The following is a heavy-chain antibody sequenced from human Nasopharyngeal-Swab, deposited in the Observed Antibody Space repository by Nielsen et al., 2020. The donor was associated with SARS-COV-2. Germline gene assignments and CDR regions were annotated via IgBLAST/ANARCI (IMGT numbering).Heavy chain of an antibody. D-gene: IGHD3-10*01. CDR1: GFTFSNAW. Sequence: GESLKISCAASGFTFSNAWMSWVRQAPGKGLEWVGRIKSKTDGGTTDYAAPVKGRFTTSRDDSKSIAYLQMNSLKTEDTAVYYCTRDRPSYGSGSGTNYYYYGMDVWGQGTTVTVSS. CDR3: TRDRPSYGSGSGTNYYYYGMDV. V-gene: IGHV3-15*01. CDR2: IKSKTDGGTT. J-gene: IGHJ6*02.